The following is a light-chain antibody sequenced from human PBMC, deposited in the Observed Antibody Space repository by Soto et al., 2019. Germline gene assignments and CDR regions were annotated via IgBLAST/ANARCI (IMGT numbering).Light chain of an antibody. Sequence: EIVMTQSPAILSVSPGERDTLSCRASQRVSSNLAWYQQKPGQAPRLLIYGASTRATAIPARFSGSGSGTEFTLTISSLQSEDFAVYYCQQYNNWPPWTFGQGTKVEIK. J-gene: IGKJ1*01. V-gene: IGKV3-15*01. CDR3: QQYNNWPPWT. CDR1: QRVSSN. CDR2: GAS.